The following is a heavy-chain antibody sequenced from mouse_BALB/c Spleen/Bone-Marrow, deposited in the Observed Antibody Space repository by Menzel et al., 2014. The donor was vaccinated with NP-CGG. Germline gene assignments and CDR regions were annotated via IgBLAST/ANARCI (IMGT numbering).Heavy chain of an antibody. CDR3: ARWGYGNYVGFAY. V-gene: IGHV2-2*02. J-gene: IGHJ3*01. Sequence: QVQLKESGPGLVQPSQSLSITCTVSGFSLTSYGVHWVRQSPGKGLEWLGVIWSGGSTDYNAAFISRLSISKDNSKSQVFFKMNSLQANDTAIYYCARWGYGNYVGFAYWGQGTLVTVSA. D-gene: IGHD2-10*02. CDR1: GFSLTSYG. CDR2: IWSGGST.